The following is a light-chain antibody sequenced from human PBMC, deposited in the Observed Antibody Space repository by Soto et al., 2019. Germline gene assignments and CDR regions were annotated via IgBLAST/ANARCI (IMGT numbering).Light chain of an antibody. Sequence: EIVMTQSPATLSVSPGERATLSCRASQSVSSNLAWYQQKPGQAPRLLIYGASTRATGIPARFSGSGSGTEFTLTISSLQSEDFAVCYCQQYNNWPPWTFGQGTKV. V-gene: IGKV3-15*01. CDR3: QQYNNWPPWT. CDR1: QSVSSN. J-gene: IGKJ1*01. CDR2: GAS.